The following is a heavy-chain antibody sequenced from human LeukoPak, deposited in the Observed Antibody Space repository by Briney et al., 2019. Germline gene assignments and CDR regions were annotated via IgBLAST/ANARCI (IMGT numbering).Heavy chain of an antibody. Sequence: GASVKVSCKASGGTFSSYVISWVRQAPGQGLEWMGGTIPNYGTANYAQKFQGRVTITADEPTSTAYMELSSLRSEDTAIYYCAREIGLSSSGWYERMRKRSGLDVWGQGTTVTVSS. CDR3: AREIGLSSSGWYERMRKRSGLDV. CDR1: GGTFSSYV. D-gene: IGHD6-19*01. J-gene: IGHJ6*02. CDR2: TIPNYGTA. V-gene: IGHV1-69*13.